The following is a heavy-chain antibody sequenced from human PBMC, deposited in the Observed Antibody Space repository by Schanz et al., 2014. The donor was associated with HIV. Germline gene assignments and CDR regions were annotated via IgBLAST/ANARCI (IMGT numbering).Heavy chain of an antibody. CDR3: TRGRFLERGGMDV. D-gene: IGHD3-3*01. J-gene: IGHJ6*02. V-gene: IGHV3-33*01. Sequence: QVLLVESGGGVVQPGRSLRLSCAASGYSFSTYGMYWVRQAPGKGLEWVADIWHDGSNKNYADSVKGRFTISRDNSRNTVYLQMDSLRVEDTAVYFCTRGRFLERGGMDVWGQGTAVTVSS. CDR2: IWHDGSNK. CDR1: GYSFSTYG.